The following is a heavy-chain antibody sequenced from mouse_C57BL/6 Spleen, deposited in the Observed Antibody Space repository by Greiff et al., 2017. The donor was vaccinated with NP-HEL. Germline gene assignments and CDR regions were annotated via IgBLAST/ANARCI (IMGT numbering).Heavy chain of an antibody. CDR2: IWTGGGT. Sequence: VQVVESGPGLVAPSQSLSITCTVSGFSLTSYAISWVRQPPGKGLEWLGVIWTGGGTNYNSALKSRLSISKDNSKSQVFVKMNSRQTDDTARDVCARKRDDGAMDYWGQGTSVTVSS. V-gene: IGHV2-9-1*01. CDR3: ARKRDDGAMDY. J-gene: IGHJ4*01. CDR1: GFSLTSYA. D-gene: IGHD2-3*01.